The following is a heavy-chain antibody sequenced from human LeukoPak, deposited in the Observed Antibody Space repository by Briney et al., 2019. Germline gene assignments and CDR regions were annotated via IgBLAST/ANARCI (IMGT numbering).Heavy chain of an antibody. CDR1: GFTFDDYA. CDR2: ISWNSGSI. J-gene: IGHJ4*02. CDR3: ATANYYDSSGYDY. Sequence: GGSLRLSCAASGFTFDDYAMHWVRQAPGKGLEWVSGISWNSGSIGYADSVKGRFTISRDNAKNSLYLQMNSLRAEDTALYYCATANYYDSSGYDYWGQGTLVTVSS. V-gene: IGHV3-9*01. D-gene: IGHD3-22*01.